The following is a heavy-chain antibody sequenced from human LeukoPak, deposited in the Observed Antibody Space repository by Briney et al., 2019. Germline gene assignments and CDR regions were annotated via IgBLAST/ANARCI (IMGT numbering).Heavy chain of an antibody. Sequence: SETLSLTCTVSGGSISSSSYYWGWIRQPPGKGLEWIGSIYYSGSTYYNPSLKSRVTISVDTSKNQFSLKLGSVTAADTAVYYCARHRWTFDYWGQGTLVTVSS. V-gene: IGHV4-39*01. J-gene: IGHJ4*02. CDR3: ARHRWTFDY. CDR2: IYYSGST. D-gene: IGHD2-15*01. CDR1: GGSISSSSYY.